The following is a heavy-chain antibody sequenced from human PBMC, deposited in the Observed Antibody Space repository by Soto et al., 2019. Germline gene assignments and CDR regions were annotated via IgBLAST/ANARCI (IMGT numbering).Heavy chain of an antibody. Sequence: QVQLVQSGAEVKKPGSSVKVSCKASGGTFSSYTISWVRQAPGQGLEWMGRIIPILGIAKYAQKCQGRVTLPPDKPTTPAYMELSSLRSEDTAVYYCARAPLIQLWLMDYWGQGTLVTVSS. CDR3: ARAPLIQLWLMDY. V-gene: IGHV1-69*02. D-gene: IGHD5-18*01. CDR2: IIPILGIA. J-gene: IGHJ4*02. CDR1: GGTFSSYT.